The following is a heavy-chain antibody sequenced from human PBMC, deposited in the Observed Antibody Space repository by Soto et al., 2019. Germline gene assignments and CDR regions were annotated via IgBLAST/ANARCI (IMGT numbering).Heavy chain of an antibody. CDR2: ISSSSYT. CDR1: GFTFSDYY. CDR3: ARDGLPWELPTGIDY. D-gene: IGHD1-26*01. J-gene: IGHJ4*02. Sequence: GGSLRLSCAASGFTFSDYYMSWIRQAPGKGLEWVSYISSSSYTNYADSVKGRFTISRDNAKNSLYLQMNSLRAEDTAVYYCARDGLPWELPTGIDYWGQGTLVTVSS. V-gene: IGHV3-11*06.